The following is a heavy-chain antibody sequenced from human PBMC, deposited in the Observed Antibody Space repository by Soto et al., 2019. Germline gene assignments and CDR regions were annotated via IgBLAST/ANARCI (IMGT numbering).Heavy chain of an antibody. CDR1: GGTFSSYA. CDR3: ARSGIGGVVTAVDY. D-gene: IGHD2-21*02. Sequence: QVQLVQSGAEVKKPGSSVKVSCKASGGTFSSYAISWVRQAPGQGLEWMGGIIPIFGTANYAQKFQGRVTIIANKSTSTAYMELSSLRSEDTAVYNCARSGIGGVVTAVDYSGQGTLVTVSS. CDR2: IIPIFGTA. J-gene: IGHJ4*02. V-gene: IGHV1-69*06.